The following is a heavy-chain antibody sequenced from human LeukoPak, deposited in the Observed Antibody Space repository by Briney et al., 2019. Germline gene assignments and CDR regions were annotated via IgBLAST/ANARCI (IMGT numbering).Heavy chain of an antibody. J-gene: IGHJ4*02. CDR2: IYYSGST. V-gene: IGHV4-39*06. Sequence: SETLSLTCTVSGGSISSSSYYWGWIRQPPGKGLEWIGSIYYSGSTYYNPSLKSRVTISVDTSKNQFPLKLSSVTAADTAVYYCARGYERFPDYWGQGTLVTVSS. CDR3: ARGYERFPDY. D-gene: IGHD3-16*01. CDR1: GGSISSSSYY.